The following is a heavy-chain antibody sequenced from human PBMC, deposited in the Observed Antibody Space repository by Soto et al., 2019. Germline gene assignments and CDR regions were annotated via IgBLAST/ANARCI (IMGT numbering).Heavy chain of an antibody. J-gene: IGHJ5*02. V-gene: IGHV3-33*01. D-gene: IGHD3-3*01. CDR1: GFTFSSYG. CDR2: IWYDGSNK. Sequence: GGSLRVSCAASGFTFSSYGMHWVRQAPGKGLEWVAVIWYDGSNKYYADSVKGRFTISRDNSKNTLHLQMNSLRAEDTAVYDCARAGGITIFRVVSWFDPWGQGPLVTVSS. CDR3: ARAGGITIFRVVSWFDP.